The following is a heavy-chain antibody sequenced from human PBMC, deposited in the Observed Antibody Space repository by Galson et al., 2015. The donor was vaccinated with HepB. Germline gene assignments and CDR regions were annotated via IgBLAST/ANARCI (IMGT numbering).Heavy chain of an antibody. D-gene: IGHD2-2*01. CDR2: INPSGGST. V-gene: IGHV1-46*01. CDR1: GYTFSSYG. J-gene: IGHJ4*02. CDR3: ARDARWGYCSSTSCYPGDY. Sequence: SVKVSCKASGYTFSSYGISWVRQAPGQGLEWMGIINPSGGSTSYAQKFQGRVTMTRDTSTSTVYMELSSLRSEDTTVYYCARDARWGYCSSTSCYPGDYWGQGTLVTVSS.